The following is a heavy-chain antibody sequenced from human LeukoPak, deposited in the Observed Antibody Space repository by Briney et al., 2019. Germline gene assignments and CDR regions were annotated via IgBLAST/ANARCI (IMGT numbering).Heavy chain of an antibody. D-gene: IGHD3-10*01. Sequence: GGSLRLSCAASGFTFSSYSMTWVRQAPGKGLEWVSYISSSSTIYYADSVKGRFTISRDNAKNSLYLQMNSLRAEDTAVYYCARGGQIRDYWGQGTLVTVSS. CDR3: ARGGQIRDY. CDR2: ISSSSTI. CDR1: GFTFSSYS. J-gene: IGHJ4*02. V-gene: IGHV3-48*01.